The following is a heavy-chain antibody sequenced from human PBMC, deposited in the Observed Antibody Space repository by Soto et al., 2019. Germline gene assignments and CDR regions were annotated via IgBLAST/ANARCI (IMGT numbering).Heavy chain of an antibody. CDR1: GGSISSSSYY. D-gene: IGHD3-10*01. CDR2: IYYSGST. Sequence: QLQLQESGPGLVKPSETLSLTCTVSGGSISSSSYYWGWIRQPPGKGLEWIGSIYYSGSTYYNPSLKSRVTISVDTSKNQFSLKLSSVTAADTAVYYCARLLMVRGVPQAGAVNWGQGTLVTVSS. CDR3: ARLLMVRGVPQAGAVN. V-gene: IGHV4-39*01. J-gene: IGHJ4*02.